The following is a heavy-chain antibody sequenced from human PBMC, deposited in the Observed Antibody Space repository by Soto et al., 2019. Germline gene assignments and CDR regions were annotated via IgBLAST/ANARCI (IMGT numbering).Heavy chain of an antibody. CDR1: GFTFSSYA. V-gene: IGHV3-30-3*01. J-gene: IGHJ4*02. D-gene: IGHD3-3*01. CDR2: ISYDGSNK. Sequence: GGSLRLSCAASGFTFSSYAMHWVRQAPGKGLEWVAVISYDGSNKYYADSVKGRFTISRDNSKNTLYLQMNSLRAEDTAVYYCARATYYDFCDYWGQGTLVTVS. CDR3: ARATYYDFCDY.